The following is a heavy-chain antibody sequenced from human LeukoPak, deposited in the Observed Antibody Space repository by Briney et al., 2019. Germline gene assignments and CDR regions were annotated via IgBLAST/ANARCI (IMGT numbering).Heavy chain of an antibody. J-gene: IGHJ4*02. D-gene: IGHD4-17*01. CDR2: ISSGSSYI. Sequence: PGGSLRLSCAASGFTFSSYSMSCVRQAPGKGLEWVSSISSGSSYIYYADSVKGRFTISRDNAKNSLYLQMNSLRAEDTAVYYCARDFTVTPAQGLVDYWGQGTLVTVSS. CDR1: GFTFSSYS. V-gene: IGHV3-21*01. CDR3: ARDFTVTPAQGLVDY.